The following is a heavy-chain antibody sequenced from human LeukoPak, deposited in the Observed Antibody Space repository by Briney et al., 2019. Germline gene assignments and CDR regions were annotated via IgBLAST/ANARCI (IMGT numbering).Heavy chain of an antibody. CDR3: ARENPYYHHLDL. D-gene: IGHD1-14*01. Sequence: SSETLSLTCTVSGGSVRSYYWGWIRQSPGKGLELIGYIYYNGDTKYSPSLKSRVILSVDTSNKQFSLTLKSVAHADSAVYYCARENPYYHHLDLWGKGTTVTVSS. J-gene: IGHJ6*03. CDR1: GGSVRSYY. V-gene: IGHV4-59*02. CDR2: IYYNGDT.